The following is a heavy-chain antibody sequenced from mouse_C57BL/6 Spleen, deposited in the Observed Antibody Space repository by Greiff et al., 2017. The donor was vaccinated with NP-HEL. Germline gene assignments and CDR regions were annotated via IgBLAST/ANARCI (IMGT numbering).Heavy chain of an antibody. Sequence: VKLQESGPELVKPGASVKISCKASGYAFSSSWMNWVKQRPGKGLEWIGRIYPGDGDTNYNGKFKGKATLTADKSSSTAYMQLSSLTSEDSAVYFCARDYGSSRGYWGQGTTLTVSS. CDR2: IYPGDGDT. D-gene: IGHD1-1*01. CDR3: ARDYGSSRGY. J-gene: IGHJ2*01. V-gene: IGHV1-82*01. CDR1: GYAFSSSW.